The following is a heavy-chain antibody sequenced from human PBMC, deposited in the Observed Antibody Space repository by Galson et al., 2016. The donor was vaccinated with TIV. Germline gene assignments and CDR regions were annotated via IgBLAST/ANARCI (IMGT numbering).Heavy chain of an antibody. Sequence: SVKVSCKASRYTFTSYDFHWVRQATGQGLEWVAMINPGGGSTVYAQSFRDRVTVTRDTSASTIYMELRSLTSEDTAVYYCARVRSCGGDCYVFDLWGQGTMVTVSS. J-gene: IGHJ3*01. V-gene: IGHV1-46*01. D-gene: IGHD2-21*01. CDR2: INPGGGST. CDR3: ARVRSCGGDCYVFDL. CDR1: RYTFTSYD.